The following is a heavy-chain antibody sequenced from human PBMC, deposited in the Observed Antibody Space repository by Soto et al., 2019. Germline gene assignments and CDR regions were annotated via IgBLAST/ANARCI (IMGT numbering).Heavy chain of an antibody. CDR3: VSFLK. CDR1: GFTVSSNY. Sequence: PGGSLRLSCAASGFTVSSNYMSWVRQAPGKGLEWVANIKGDGSEKYYVDSVKGRFTISRDNAKNSLFLQMNNLRADDTAVYYCVSFLKWGQGTLVTVSS. V-gene: IGHV3-7*01. CDR2: IKGDGSEK. J-gene: IGHJ1*01.